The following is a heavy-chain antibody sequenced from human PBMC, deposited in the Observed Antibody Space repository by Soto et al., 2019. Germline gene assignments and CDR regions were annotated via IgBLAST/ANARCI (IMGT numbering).Heavy chain of an antibody. CDR2: INHSGST. Sequence: PSETLSLTCAVYGGSFSGYYWSWIRQPPGKGLEWIGEINHSGSTNYNPSLKSRVTISVDTSKNQFSLKLSSVTAADTAVYYCARGRTMVRGAKNWFDPWGQGTLVTV. D-gene: IGHD3-10*01. CDR3: ARGRTMVRGAKNWFDP. J-gene: IGHJ5*02. CDR1: GGSFSGYY. V-gene: IGHV4-34*01.